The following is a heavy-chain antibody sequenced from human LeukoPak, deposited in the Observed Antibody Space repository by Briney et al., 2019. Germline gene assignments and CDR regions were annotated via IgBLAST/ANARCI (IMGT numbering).Heavy chain of an antibody. Sequence: GGSLRLSCAASGLTFSSYGMHWVRQAPGKGLEWVAVISYDGSNKYYADSVKGRFTISRDNSKNTLYLQMNSLRAEDTAVYYCAKDRSLDYWGQGTLVTVSS. V-gene: IGHV3-30*18. CDR2: ISYDGSNK. CDR1: GLTFSSYG. D-gene: IGHD1-26*01. CDR3: AKDRSLDY. J-gene: IGHJ4*02.